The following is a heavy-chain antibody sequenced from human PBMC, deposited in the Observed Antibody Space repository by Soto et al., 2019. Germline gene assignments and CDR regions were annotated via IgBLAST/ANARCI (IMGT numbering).Heavy chain of an antibody. J-gene: IGHJ4*02. D-gene: IGHD3-22*01. CDR1: GFTFSSYA. CDR2: ISYDGSNK. CDR3: ARDPLHSYDSTGYYI. Sequence: GGSLRLSCAASGFTFSSYAMHWVRQAPGKGLEWVAVISYDGSNKYYADSVKGRFTISRDNSKNTLYLQMNSLRAEDTAVYYCARDPLHSYDSTGYYIWGQGTLVTVSS. V-gene: IGHV3-30-3*01.